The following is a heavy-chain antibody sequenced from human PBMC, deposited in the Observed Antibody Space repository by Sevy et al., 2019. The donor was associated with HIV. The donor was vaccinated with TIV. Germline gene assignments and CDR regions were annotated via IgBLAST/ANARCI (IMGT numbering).Heavy chain of an antibody. CDR3: AKRGGHDTSGYVSYYYYGMDV. Sequence: GGSLRLSCAASGFSFRNYDMHWVRQAPGKGLEWLALVSFDGDSTYSADSVKGRFTSSRDNSKNTLYLQMNSLGVEDTAMYYCAKRGGHDTSGYVSYYYYGMDVWGQGTTVTVSS. J-gene: IGHJ6*02. D-gene: IGHD2-2*01. CDR2: VSFDGDST. V-gene: IGHV3-30*18. CDR1: GFSFRNYD.